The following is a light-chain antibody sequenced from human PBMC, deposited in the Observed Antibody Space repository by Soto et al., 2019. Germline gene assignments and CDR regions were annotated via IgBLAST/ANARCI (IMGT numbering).Light chain of an antibody. V-gene: IGKV1-27*01. CDR1: QGISHY. CDR3: QKYSSVPV. J-gene: IGKJ3*01. Sequence: DIQMTQSPSSLSASVGDRVTITCRASQGISHYVAWYQQKPGKPPKLLIYAASTLQSGVPSRFSGSGSGTDFTLTINSLQPEDVATYSCQKYSSVPVFGPGTKVDI. CDR2: AAS.